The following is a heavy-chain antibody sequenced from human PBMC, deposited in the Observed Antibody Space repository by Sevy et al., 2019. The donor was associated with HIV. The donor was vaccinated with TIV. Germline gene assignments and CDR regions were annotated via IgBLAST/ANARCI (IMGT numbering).Heavy chain of an antibody. CDR3: ARRTQQLTSSGSSYWYFDL. CDR2: IKYEGNNT. CDR1: GFTFSNYW. Sequence: GGSLRLSCAASGFTFSNYWMHWVRQAPGKGLVWVSRIKYEGNNTEYADFVRGRFTISRDNAKNTLYLHLSDLRADDTAVYYCARRTQQLTSSGSSYWYFDLWGRGTLVTVSS. D-gene: IGHD1-1*01. V-gene: IGHV3-74*03. J-gene: IGHJ2*01.